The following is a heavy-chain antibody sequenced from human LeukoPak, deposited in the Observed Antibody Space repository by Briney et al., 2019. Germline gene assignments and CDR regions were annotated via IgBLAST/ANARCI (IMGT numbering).Heavy chain of an antibody. J-gene: IGHJ6*03. CDR3: ARDRDYWNYFFMDV. CDR2: INDSGST. V-gene: IGHV4-34*01. Sequence: PSETLSLTCGVYGGSLSGSFWSWIRQAPGEGLEWIGEINDSGSTNYNPSLRSRVTISIDTSKSQISLNLSSATAADTAVYVCARDRDYWNYFFMDVWGKGTTVTVSS. CDR1: GGSLSGSF. D-gene: IGHD4-17*01.